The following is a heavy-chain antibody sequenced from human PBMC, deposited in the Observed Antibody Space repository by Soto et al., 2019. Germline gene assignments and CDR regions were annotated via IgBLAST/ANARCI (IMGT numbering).Heavy chain of an antibody. CDR1: GGSLSGNY. V-gene: IGHV4-34*01. D-gene: IGHD4-17*01. CDR2: INYSGST. Sequence: PSETLSLTCAVYGGSLSGNYWTWIRQPPGKGLEWIGNINYSGSTIYNPSLKSQVTMSVGTSNNRFFLELSSVTAADTAVYYCARGMTTVTTLDYWGQGTLVTVSS. J-gene: IGHJ4*02. CDR3: ARGMTTVTTLDY.